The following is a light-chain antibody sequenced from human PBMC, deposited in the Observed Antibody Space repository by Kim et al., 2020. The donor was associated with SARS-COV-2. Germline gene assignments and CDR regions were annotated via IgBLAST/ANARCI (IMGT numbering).Light chain of an antibody. CDR1: SDDIGAYDY. CDR3: ASYTRSTTRV. CDR2: DVH. Sequence: QSALTQPASVSGSPGQSITISCTGSSDDIGAYDYVSWYQQYPDKAPQLIMYDVHTRPSGISDRFSGSKSDNTASLAISGLQAEDEAFYYCASYTRSTTRVFGGGTQLTVL. V-gene: IGLV2-14*03. J-gene: IGLJ3*02.